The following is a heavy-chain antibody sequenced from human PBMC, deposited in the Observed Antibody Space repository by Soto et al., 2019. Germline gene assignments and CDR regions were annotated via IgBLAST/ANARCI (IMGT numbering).Heavy chain of an antibody. D-gene: IGHD3-22*01. V-gene: IGHV3-74*01. CDR1: GFTFRSYW. Sequence: GGSLRLSCAASGFTFRSYWMHWVRQAPGKGLGWVSRINSDGSSTSYADSVKGRFTITRDNAKNTLYLQMNSLRAEDTAVYYCAGQRDSIGYYLRYFQHWGQGTLVTVSS. CDR3: AGQRDSIGYYLRYFQH. J-gene: IGHJ1*01. CDR2: INSDGSST.